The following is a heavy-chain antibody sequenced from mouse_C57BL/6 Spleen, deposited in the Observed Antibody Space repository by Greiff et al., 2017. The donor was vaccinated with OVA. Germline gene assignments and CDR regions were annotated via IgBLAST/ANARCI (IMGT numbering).Heavy chain of an antibody. CDR1: GYTFTDYN. D-gene: IGHD2-3*01. CDR2: INPNNGGT. CDR3: ARTMRIYDGYYADY. V-gene: IGHV1-22*01. J-gene: IGHJ2*01. Sequence: EVKLQESGPELVKPGASVKMSCKASGYTFTDYNMHWVKQSHGKSLEWIGYINPNNGGTSYNQKFKGKATLTVNKSSSTAYMELRSLTSEDSAVYYCARTMRIYDGYYADYWGQGTTLTVSS.